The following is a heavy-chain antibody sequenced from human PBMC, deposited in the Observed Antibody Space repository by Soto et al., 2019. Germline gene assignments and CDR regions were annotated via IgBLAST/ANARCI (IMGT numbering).Heavy chain of an antibody. CDR3: AKLGCTNGVCYSFLYYYYYMDV. D-gene: IGHD2-8*01. J-gene: IGHJ6*03. Sequence: GGSPGLSCAASEFTFSSYAMSWVRQAPGKGLEWVSAISGSGGSTYYADSVKGRFTISRDNSKNTLYLQMNSLRAEDTAVYYCAKLGCTNGVCYSFLYYYYYMDVWGKGTTVTVSS. V-gene: IGHV3-23*01. CDR1: EFTFSSYA. CDR2: ISGSGGST.